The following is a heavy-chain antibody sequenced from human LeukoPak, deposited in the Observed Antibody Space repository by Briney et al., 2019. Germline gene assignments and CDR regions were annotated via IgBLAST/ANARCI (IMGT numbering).Heavy chain of an antibody. D-gene: IGHD3-3*01. CDR1: GGTFSSYA. CDR2: IIPILGIA. V-gene: IGHV1-69*04. CDR3: ARELYDFWSGYYWEVVAY. J-gene: IGHJ4*02. Sequence: ASVKVSCKASGGTFSSYAISWVRQAPGQGLEWLGRIIPILGIANYAQKFQGRVTITADKSTSTAYMELSSLRSEDTAVYYCARELYDFWSGYYWEVVAYWGQGTLVTVSS.